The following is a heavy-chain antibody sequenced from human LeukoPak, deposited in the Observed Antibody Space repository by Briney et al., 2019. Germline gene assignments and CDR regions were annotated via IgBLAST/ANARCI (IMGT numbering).Heavy chain of an antibody. CDR2: INHSGST. CDR1: GGSFSGYY. D-gene: IGHD5-18*01. V-gene: IGHV4-34*01. Sequence: SETLSLTCAVYGGSFSGYYWSWIRQPPGKGLEWIGEINHSGSTNYNPSLKSRVTISVDTSKNQFSLKLSSVTAADTAVYYCARGGSGYSYGYSWFDPWGQGTLVTVSS. CDR3: ARGGSGYSYGYSWFDP. J-gene: IGHJ5*02.